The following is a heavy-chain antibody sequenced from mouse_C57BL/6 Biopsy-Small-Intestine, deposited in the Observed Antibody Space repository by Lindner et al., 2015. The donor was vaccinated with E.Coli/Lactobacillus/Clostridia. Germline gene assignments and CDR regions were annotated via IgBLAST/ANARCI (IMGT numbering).Heavy chain of an antibody. J-gene: IGHJ2*01. CDR2: IYPRSGDT. CDR3: ASSDY. V-gene: IGHV1-81*01. CDR1: GYIFTTYG. Sequence: VQLQESGAELARPGASVKLSCKTSGYIFTTYGISWVRQRFGQGLEWIGEIYPRSGDTNYNENFKDKATLTADKSSNTAYMKLRSLTSEDSAVYFCASSDYWGQGTTLTVSS.